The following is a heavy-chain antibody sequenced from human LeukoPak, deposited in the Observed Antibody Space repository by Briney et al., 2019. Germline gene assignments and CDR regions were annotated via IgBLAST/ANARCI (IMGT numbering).Heavy chain of an antibody. Sequence: ASVKVSCKASGYTFIGYYMHWVRQAPGQGLEWMGWINPNSGGTNHAQKFQGRVTMTRDTSISTAYMELSGLRSDDTAVYYCARDAYSSGWYPDYWGQGTLVTVSS. CDR1: GYTFIGYY. CDR3: ARDAYSSGWYPDY. J-gene: IGHJ4*02. D-gene: IGHD6-19*01. CDR2: INPNSGGT. V-gene: IGHV1-2*02.